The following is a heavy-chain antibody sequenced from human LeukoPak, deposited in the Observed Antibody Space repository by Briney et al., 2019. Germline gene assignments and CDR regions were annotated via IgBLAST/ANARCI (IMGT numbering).Heavy chain of an antibody. J-gene: IGHJ4*02. D-gene: IGHD3-16*01. CDR2: INTKNGDT. Sequence: GASVKVPCEASGYTLTYNNISWVRQAPGQGLEWMGWINTKNGDTNYAQKLQGRVTMTTDTSTNTAYMELRSLRSDDTAVYYCARESGHCYDDNCFYFFDLWGQGFLVTVSS. CDR3: ARESGHCYDDNCFYFFDL. V-gene: IGHV1-18*01. CDR1: GYTLTYNN.